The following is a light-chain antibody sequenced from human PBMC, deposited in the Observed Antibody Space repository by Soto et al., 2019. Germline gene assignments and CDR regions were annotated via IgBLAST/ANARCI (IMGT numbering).Light chain of an antibody. V-gene: IGKV3-20*01. CDR3: QQYGSSSG. CDR1: QSVSSSY. CDR2: GAS. Sequence: EIVLTQSPGTLSLCPGERATLSCRASQSVSSSYLAWYQQKPGQAPRLLIYGASSRATGIPDRFSGSGSGTDFTLTISRLEPEDFAVYYCQQYGSSSGFGPGTKVDVK. J-gene: IGKJ3*01.